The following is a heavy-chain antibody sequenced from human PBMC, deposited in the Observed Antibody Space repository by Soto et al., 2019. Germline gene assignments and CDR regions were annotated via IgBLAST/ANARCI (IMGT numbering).Heavy chain of an antibody. J-gene: IGHJ6*02. CDR3: ARKTVPNIADAYYYYGMDV. CDR1: GYSFTSYW. CDR2: IYPGDSDT. D-gene: IGHD6-13*01. Sequence: XESLKVSCQGSGYSFTSYWIGWVLQMPGKGLEWMGIIYPGDSDTRYSPSFQGQVTISADKSISTAYLQWSSLKASDTAMYYCARKTVPNIADAYYYYGMDVWGQGTTVTVSS. V-gene: IGHV5-51*01.